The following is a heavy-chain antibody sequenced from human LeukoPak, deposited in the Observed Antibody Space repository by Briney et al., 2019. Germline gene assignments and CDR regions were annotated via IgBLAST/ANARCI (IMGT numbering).Heavy chain of an antibody. CDR1: GFTVDTYW. V-gene: IGHV3-7*01. D-gene: IGHD3-16*01. J-gene: IGHJ4*02. Sequence: GGSLRLSCVASGFTVDTYWMSWVRQAPGKGLDWVAHIKEDGTRKYYVDSVRGRFTISRDNAKNSLFLQMNSLRVEDTAVFYCVARGSLVVWGQGTLVTVSS. CDR3: VARGSLVV. CDR2: IKEDGTRK.